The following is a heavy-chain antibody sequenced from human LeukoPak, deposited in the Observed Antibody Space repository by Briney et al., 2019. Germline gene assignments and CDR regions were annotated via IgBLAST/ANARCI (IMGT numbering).Heavy chain of an antibody. D-gene: IGHD3-3*01. Sequence: SETLSLTCAVYGGSFSGYYWSWIRQPPGKGLEWIGEINHSGSTNYNTSLKSRVTISVDTSKNQFSLKLSSVTAADTAVYYCARGHSYDFWSGYYQKAPFDPWGQGTLVTVSS. CDR1: GGSFSGYY. J-gene: IGHJ5*02. CDR2: INHSGST. V-gene: IGHV4-34*01. CDR3: ARGHSYDFWSGYYQKAPFDP.